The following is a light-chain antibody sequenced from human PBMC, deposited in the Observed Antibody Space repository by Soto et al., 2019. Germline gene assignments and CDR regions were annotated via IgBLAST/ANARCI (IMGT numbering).Light chain of an antibody. CDR2: EGS. CDR3: CSFAGSGTWV. CDR1: SSDVGGYNI. Sequence: QSALTQPASVSGSPGQSITISCTGTSSDVGGYNIVSWYQQHPDKAPKVIIYEGSQQPSGVSNRFSASKSGNTASLTISGLQAEDEADYYCCSFAGSGTWVFGGGTKVTVL. J-gene: IGLJ3*02. V-gene: IGLV2-23*01.